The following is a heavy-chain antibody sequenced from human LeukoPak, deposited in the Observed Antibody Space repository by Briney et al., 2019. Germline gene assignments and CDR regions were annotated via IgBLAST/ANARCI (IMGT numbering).Heavy chain of an antibody. CDR1: GGSISSSSYY. CDR3: ARDLSGYSYPEAFDI. CDR2: IYYSGST. Sequence: PSETLSLTCTVSGGSISSSSYYWGWIRQPPGKGLEWIGSIYYSGSTYYNPSLKSRVTISVDTSKNQFSLKLSSVTAADTAVYYCARDLSGYSYPEAFDIWGQGTMVTVSS. D-gene: IGHD5-18*01. J-gene: IGHJ3*02. V-gene: IGHV4-39*07.